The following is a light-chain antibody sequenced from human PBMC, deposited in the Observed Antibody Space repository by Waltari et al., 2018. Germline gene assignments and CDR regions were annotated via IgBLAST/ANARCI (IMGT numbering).Light chain of an antibody. CDR2: EVS. J-gene: IGLJ3*02. V-gene: IGLV2-8*01. Sequence: QSALTQPPSASGSPGQSVTISCTGTSSDVGAYNYVSWYQQHPGKAPKLMIFEVSDRPAGVPARFSGSKSGNTASLTVSGLQADDEGDYYCSAYTGTSWVFGGGTKLTVL. CDR1: SSDVGAYNY. CDR3: SAYTGTSWV.